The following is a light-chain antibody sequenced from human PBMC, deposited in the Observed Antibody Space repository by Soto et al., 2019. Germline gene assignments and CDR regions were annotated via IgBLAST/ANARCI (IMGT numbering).Light chain of an antibody. Sequence: DIQMTQSPSPLSASVGDRVTITCRASQTISTYLNWYQQKPGKAPKILIYGASSLQSGVPSRFSGSGSGTDFTLTISSLQPEDFGTYYCQQSFSTPRTFGQGTKVDIK. V-gene: IGKV1-39*01. J-gene: IGKJ1*01. CDR3: QQSFSTPRT. CDR2: GAS. CDR1: QTISTY.